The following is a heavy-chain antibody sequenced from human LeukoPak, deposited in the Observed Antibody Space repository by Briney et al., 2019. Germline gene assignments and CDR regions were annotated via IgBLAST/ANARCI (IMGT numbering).Heavy chain of an antibody. V-gene: IGHV3-11*01. CDR3: ARDKRSGKGNSKGY. Sequence: PGGSLRLSCAASGFTFSDYYMSWTRQATGKGLEWVSYISSSGSTIYCADSVKGRFTLSRDNAKNSLYLQMNSLRAEDTAVYYCARDKRSGKGNSKGYWGQGTLVTVSS. J-gene: IGHJ4*02. D-gene: IGHD4-11*01. CDR1: GFTFSDYY. CDR2: ISSSGSTI.